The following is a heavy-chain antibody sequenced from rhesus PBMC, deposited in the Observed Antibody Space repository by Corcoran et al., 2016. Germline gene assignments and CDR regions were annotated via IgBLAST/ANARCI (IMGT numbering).Heavy chain of an antibody. CDR1: GFSLSTSGMG. D-gene: IGHD6-13*01. CDR3: ARVIAAAHGG. CDR2: IFWDDDK. J-gene: IGHJ4*01. V-gene: IGHV2S1*01. Sequence: QVTLKESGPALVKPTQTLTLTCTFSGFSLSTSGMGVGWIRQPPGKGREWLASIFWDDDKYYSTSLKSRLTISKDTSKNQVVLTMDNMDPVDTATYYCARVIAAAHGGWGQGVLVTVSS.